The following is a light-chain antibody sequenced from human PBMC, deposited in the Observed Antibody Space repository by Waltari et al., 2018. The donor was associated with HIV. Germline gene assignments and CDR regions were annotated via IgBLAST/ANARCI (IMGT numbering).Light chain of an antibody. CDR3: QSYDSSLSGSEV. CDR1: NSNIGANYT. J-gene: IGLJ2*01. CDR2: GNT. V-gene: IGLV1-40*01. Sequence: QSVLTQPPSVSGAPGQRVTIPCTGINSNIGANYTVHRYQQLPGTAPKLLIYGNTNRPSGVPDRFSGSKSGTSASLVITGLRAEDEADYYCQSYDSSLSGSEVFGGGTKLSVL.